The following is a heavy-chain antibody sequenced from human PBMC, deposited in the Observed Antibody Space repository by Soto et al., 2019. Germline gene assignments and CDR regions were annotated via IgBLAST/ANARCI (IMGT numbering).Heavy chain of an antibody. Sequence: QVQLRESGPGLVKPSQTLSLTCSVSGASVAGGSYYWSWVRQPPGKGLEWIGYIPSRGRPFYNPSLTSQGTISADTSKNQLSLQLTSVTAADTAVYYCARDTYSGYDFGLWGQGTLVTVSS. CDR3: ARDTYSGYDFGL. D-gene: IGHD5-12*01. V-gene: IGHV4-30-4*01. J-gene: IGHJ5*02. CDR1: GASVAGGSYY. CDR2: IPSRGRP.